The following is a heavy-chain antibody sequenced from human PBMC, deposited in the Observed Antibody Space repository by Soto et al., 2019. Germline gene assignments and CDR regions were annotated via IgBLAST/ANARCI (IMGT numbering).Heavy chain of an antibody. CDR1: GYTFTNYA. V-gene: IGHV1-18*04. D-gene: IGHD3-3*01. CDR3: AVPEVTIFGVVITPNYYYGMDV. J-gene: IGHJ6*02. CDR2: VSAYNGYT. Sequence: GASVKVSCKASGYTFTNYAISWVRQAPGQGLEWMGWVSAYNGYTNYAQKFQGRVTMTTDTSTSTAYMELRSLRSEDTAVYYCAVPEVTIFGVVITPNYYYGMDVWGQGTTVTVSS.